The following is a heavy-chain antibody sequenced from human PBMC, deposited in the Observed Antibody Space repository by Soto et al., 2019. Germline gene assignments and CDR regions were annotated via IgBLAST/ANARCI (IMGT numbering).Heavy chain of an antibody. D-gene: IGHD6-19*01. Sequence: SETLSLTCTVSGGSISSSSYYWGWIRQPPGKGLEWIGSIYYSGSTYYNPSLKSRVTISVDTSKNQFSLKLSSVTAADTAVYYCARTVAGTQEGYYYYYMDVWGKGTTVTVSS. V-gene: IGHV4-39*01. CDR1: GGSISSSSYY. CDR2: IYYSGST. J-gene: IGHJ6*03. CDR3: ARTVAGTQEGYYYYYMDV.